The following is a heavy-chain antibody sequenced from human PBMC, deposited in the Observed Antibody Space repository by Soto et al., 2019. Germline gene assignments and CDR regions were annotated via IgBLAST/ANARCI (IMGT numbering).Heavy chain of an antibody. J-gene: IGHJ4*02. CDR2: VYYSGST. V-gene: IGHV4-39*01. CDR1: GGSTNSRSDY. D-gene: IGHD3-16*01. CDR3: ARQPIRPGYGERGLYFDY. Sequence: SETLSLTCTVSGGSTNSRSDYWGWIRQPPGKGLEWIGSVYYSGSTYDNPSLQSRVTISVDTSRNQFSLKLISVTAADTAVYFCARQPIRPGYGERGLYFDYWGQGTRVTVSS.